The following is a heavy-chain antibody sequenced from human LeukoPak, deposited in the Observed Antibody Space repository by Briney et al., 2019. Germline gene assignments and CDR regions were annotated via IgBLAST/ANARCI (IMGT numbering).Heavy chain of an antibody. Sequence: PGGSLRLSCAASGFTFSTYGMHWVRQAPGKGPEWVAGISNDGSNKYYAESVKGRFTISRDNSKNTLYLQMNSLRAEDTAVYYCAKDGGHCSGGSCYRQDYWGQGTLVTVSS. J-gene: IGHJ4*02. D-gene: IGHD2-15*01. V-gene: IGHV3-30*18. CDR1: GFTFSTYG. CDR2: ISNDGSNK. CDR3: AKDGGHCSGGSCYRQDY.